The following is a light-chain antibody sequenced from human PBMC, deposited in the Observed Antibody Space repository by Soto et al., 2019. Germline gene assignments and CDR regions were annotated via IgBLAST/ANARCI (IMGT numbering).Light chain of an antibody. CDR1: QTVIRNY. J-gene: IGKJ5*01. V-gene: IGKV3-20*01. CDR2: GAP. Sequence: EIVLTQSPDTLSLSPGERVTLSCRASQTVIRNYLAWHQQKPGQTPRLLVYGAPRRATAIPDRFSGSGSGTDVTLTISRLEPEDFAVYYCQQHGTSPITFGQGTRLEIK. CDR3: QQHGTSPIT.